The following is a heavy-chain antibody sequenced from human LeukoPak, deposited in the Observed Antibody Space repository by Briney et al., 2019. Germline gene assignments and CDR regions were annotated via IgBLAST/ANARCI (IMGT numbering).Heavy chain of an antibody. CDR3: ARRTRGSSGGYFDY. CDR1: GFTFSTYA. D-gene: IGHD1-26*01. J-gene: IGHJ4*02. Sequence: GGSLRLSCAASGFTFSTYAMIWVRQAPGRGLEWVSTIPDSGGNTYYADSVKGRFAISRDNSKNTLHVQMNSLRAEDTAVYYCARRTRGSSGGYFDYWGQGTLVAVYS. V-gene: IGHV3-23*01. CDR2: IPDSGGNT.